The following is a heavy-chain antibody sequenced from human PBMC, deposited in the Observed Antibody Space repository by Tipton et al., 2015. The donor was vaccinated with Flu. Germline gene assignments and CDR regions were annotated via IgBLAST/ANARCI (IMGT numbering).Heavy chain of an antibody. CDR2: IYTSGST. V-gene: IGHV4-61*09. CDR3: ARDYGDLNWFDP. CDR1: GGSISSSSYY. J-gene: IGHJ5*02. D-gene: IGHD4-17*01. Sequence: LRLSCTVSGGSISSSSYYWTWIRQPAGKGLEWIGQIYTSGSTKYNPSLKSRVTMSLDTSKNHFSLKLSSVTAADTATYYCARDYGDLNWFDPWGQGTLVTVSS.